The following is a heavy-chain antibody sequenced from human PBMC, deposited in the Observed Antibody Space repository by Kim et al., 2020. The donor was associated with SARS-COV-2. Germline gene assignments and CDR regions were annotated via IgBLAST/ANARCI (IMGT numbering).Heavy chain of an antibody. CDR1: GFTFSSYS. J-gene: IGHJ4*02. CDR3: ARSLTLMTTVDY. Sequence: GGSLRLSCAASGFTFSSYSMNWVRQAPGKGLEWVSSISSSSSYIYYADSVKGRFTISRDNAKNSLYLQMNSLRAEDTAVYYCARSLTLMTTVDYWGQGTLVTVSS. D-gene: IGHD4-17*01. V-gene: IGHV3-21*01. CDR2: ISSSSSYI.